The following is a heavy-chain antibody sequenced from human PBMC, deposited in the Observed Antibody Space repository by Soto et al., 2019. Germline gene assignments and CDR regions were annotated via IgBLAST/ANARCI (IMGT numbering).Heavy chain of an antibody. J-gene: IGHJ4*02. CDR3: ARGGNGYDISTAFSLHY. D-gene: IGHD3-9*01. CDR1: GGAISSGVYY. CDR2: IYYSGYT. V-gene: IGHV4-30-4*02. Sequence: PSDTLSLTCTVSGGAISSGVYYWRWIRQPPGKGLEWIGYIYYSGYTYYNPSLKSRVTISVDTSKNQFSLKLSSVTAADTAVYYCARGGNGYDISTAFSLHYWGQGTLLTISS.